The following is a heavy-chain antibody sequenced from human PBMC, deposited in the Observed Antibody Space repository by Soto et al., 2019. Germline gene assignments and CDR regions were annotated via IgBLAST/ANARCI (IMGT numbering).Heavy chain of an antibody. CDR3: ARDSFYDSSPSNWFDP. J-gene: IGHJ5*02. D-gene: IGHD3-22*01. Sequence: ASVKVSCKASGYTFTSYYMHWVRQAPGQGLEWMGIINPSGGSTSYAQKFQVRVTMTRDTSTSTVYMELSSLRSEDTAVYYCARDSFYDSSPSNWFDPWGQGTLVTVSS. CDR1: GYTFTSYY. V-gene: IGHV1-46*01. CDR2: INPSGGST.